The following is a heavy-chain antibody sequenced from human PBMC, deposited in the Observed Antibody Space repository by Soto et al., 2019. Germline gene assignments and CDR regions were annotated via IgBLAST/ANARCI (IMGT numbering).Heavy chain of an antibody. CDR1: GGTFSSYT. Sequence: QVQLVQSGAEVKKPGSSVKVSCKASGGTFSSYTISWVRQAPGQGLEWMGRIIPILGIANYAQKFQGRVTITADKSTRTAYMELSSLRSEDTAVYYCARDGDHYYDSSGKPPSTGYGMDVWGQGTTVTVSS. D-gene: IGHD3-22*01. CDR3: ARDGDHYYDSSGKPPSTGYGMDV. J-gene: IGHJ6*02. V-gene: IGHV1-69*08. CDR2: IIPILGIA.